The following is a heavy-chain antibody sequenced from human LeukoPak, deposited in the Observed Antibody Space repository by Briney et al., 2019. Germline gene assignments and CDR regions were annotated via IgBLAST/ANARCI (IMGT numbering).Heavy chain of an antibody. V-gene: IGHV3-21*01. Sequence: GGSLRLSCAASGFTFSSYSMNWVRQAPGKGLEWVSSISSSSSYIYYADSVKGRFTISRDNAKNSLYLQMNSLRAEGTAVYYCARGPRNYFDYWGQGTLVTVSS. CDR2: ISSSSSYI. D-gene: IGHD7-27*01. CDR1: GFTFSSYS. CDR3: ARGPRNYFDY. J-gene: IGHJ4*02.